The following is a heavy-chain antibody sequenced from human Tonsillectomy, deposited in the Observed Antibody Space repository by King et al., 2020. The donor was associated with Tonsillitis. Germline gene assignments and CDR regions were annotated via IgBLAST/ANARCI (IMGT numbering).Heavy chain of an antibody. CDR3: AQSRSYYDFWSGSQDYYYMDV. J-gene: IGHJ6*03. V-gene: IGHV3-43*02. CDR1: GFTFDDYA. Sequence: DVQLVESGGGVVQPGGSLRLSCAASGFTFDDYAMHWVRQAPGKGLEWVSLISGDGGSTYYADSVKGRFTISRDNSKNSLYLQMNSLRTEDTALYYCAQSRSYYDFWSGSQDYYYMDVWGKGTTVTVSS. D-gene: IGHD3-3*01. CDR2: ISGDGGST.